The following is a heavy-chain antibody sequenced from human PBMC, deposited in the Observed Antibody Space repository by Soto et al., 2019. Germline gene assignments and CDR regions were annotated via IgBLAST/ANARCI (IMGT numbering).Heavy chain of an antibody. V-gene: IGHV3-30*07. D-gene: IGHD2-2*01. Sequence: DSVKGRITISRDNSKNTLFLQMNSLSVEDTAVYYCARGSAKIAGHYAHSLGGWGYFDYWGQGTLVTVSS. CDR3: ARGSAKIAGHYAHSLGGWGYFDY. J-gene: IGHJ4*02.